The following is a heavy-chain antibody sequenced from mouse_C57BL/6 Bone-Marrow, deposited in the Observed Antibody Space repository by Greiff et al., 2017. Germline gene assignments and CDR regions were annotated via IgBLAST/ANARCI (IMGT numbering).Heavy chain of an antibody. CDR3: ARDYYGSSYGYFDV. D-gene: IGHD1-1*01. CDR1: GYTFTSYG. J-gene: IGHJ1*03. Sequence: VKLQESGAELARPGASVKLSCKASGYTFTSYGISWVKQRTGQGLEWIGEIYPRSGNTYYNEKFKGKATLTADKSSSTAYMELRSLTSEDSAVYCCARDYYGSSYGYFDVWGTGTTVTVSS. CDR2: IYPRSGNT. V-gene: IGHV1-81*01.